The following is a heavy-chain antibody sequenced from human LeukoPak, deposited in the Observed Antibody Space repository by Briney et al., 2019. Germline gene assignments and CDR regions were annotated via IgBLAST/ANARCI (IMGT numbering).Heavy chain of an antibody. V-gene: IGHV3-74*01. CDR1: GFTFSNYW. D-gene: IGHD4-17*01. CDR3: ARDLNAVTTSYYYYYGMDV. J-gene: IGHJ6*02. CDR2: INSDGSST. Sequence: GGSLRLSCAASGFTFSNYWMHWVRQAPGKGLVWVSRINSDGSSTSYADSVKGRFTISRDNAKNTLYLQMNSLRAEDTAVYYCARDLNAVTTSYYYYYGMDVWGQGTTVTVSS.